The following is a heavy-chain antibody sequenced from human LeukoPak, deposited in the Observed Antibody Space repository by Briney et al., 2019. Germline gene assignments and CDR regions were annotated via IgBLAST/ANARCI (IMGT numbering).Heavy chain of an antibody. J-gene: IGHJ6*02. V-gene: IGHV3-9*01. CDR3: ARGYARSVYYYYGVDV. CDR2: ISWNSGSI. D-gene: IGHD2-15*01. CDR1: GFTFDDYA. Sequence: PGRSLRLSCAASGFTFDDYAMHWVRQAPGKGLEWVSGISWNSGSIGYADSVKGRFTISRDNAKNSLYLQMNSLRAEDTAVYYCARGYARSVYYYYGVDVWGQGTTVTVSS.